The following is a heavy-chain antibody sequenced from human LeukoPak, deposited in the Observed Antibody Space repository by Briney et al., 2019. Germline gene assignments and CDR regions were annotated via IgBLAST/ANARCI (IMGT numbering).Heavy chain of an antibody. J-gene: IGHJ4*02. CDR3: ARGAGGPESHTYYYDSSGYFDY. D-gene: IGHD3-22*01. V-gene: IGHV1-18*01. CDR2: ISAYNGNT. Sequence: GASVKVSCKSSGYTFTSYGISWVRQAPGQGLEWMGWISAYNGNTNYAQKLQGRVTMTTDTSTSTAYMELSSLRSEDTAVYYCARGAGGPESHTYYYDSSGYFDYWGQGTLVTVSS. CDR1: GYTFTSYG.